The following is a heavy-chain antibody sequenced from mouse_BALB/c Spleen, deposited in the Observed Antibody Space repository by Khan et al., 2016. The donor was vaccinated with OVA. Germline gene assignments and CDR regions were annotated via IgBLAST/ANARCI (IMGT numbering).Heavy chain of an antibody. CDR2: INSGSTYT. Sequence: EVQLVESGGGLVRPGGSLKLSCAASGFSFTTYTMSWVRQTPEKRLKWVATINSGSTYTYYPDSVKGRFTISRDNAKNTLYLQMSSLKSEDTAMYYGTRDGNYAHWYVDVWGAGTTVTVSS. V-gene: IGHV5-6-4*01. CDR3: TRDGNYAHWYVDV. D-gene: IGHD2-1*01. CDR1: GFSFTTYT. J-gene: IGHJ1*01.